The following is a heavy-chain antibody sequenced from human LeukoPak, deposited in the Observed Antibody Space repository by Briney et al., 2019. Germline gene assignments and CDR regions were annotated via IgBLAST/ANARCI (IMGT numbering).Heavy chain of an antibody. CDR3: ARDEYYDFWSGYSPYDY. J-gene: IGHJ4*02. V-gene: IGHV3-48*04. D-gene: IGHD3-3*01. CDR1: GFTFSTYS. Sequence: GGSLRLSCAAPGFTFSTYSMNWVRQAPGKGLEWVSYISSSSRRIFYAGSVEGRFTISRDNAKNSLYLQMNSLRAEDTAVYYCARDEYYDFWSGYSPYDYWGQGTLVTVSS. CDR2: ISSSSRRI.